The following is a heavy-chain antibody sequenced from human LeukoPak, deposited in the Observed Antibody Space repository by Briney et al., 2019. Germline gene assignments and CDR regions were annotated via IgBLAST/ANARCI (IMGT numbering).Heavy chain of an antibody. V-gene: IGHV4-59*08. CDR3: ARLDDGRDYGMDV. J-gene: IGHJ6*02. CDR1: GASISYYY. CDR2: MYSSGST. D-gene: IGHD1-1*01. Sequence: SETLSLTCTVSGASISYYYWSWIRQAPGKGLEWIGYMYSSGSTNYNPSLNSRITISVDTSKNQFSLKLSSVTAADTAVYYCARLDDGRDYGMDVWGQGTTVTVSS.